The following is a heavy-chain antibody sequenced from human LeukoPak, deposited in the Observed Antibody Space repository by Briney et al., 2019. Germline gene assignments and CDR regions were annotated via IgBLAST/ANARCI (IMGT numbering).Heavy chain of an antibody. CDR1: GYTFTSYG. V-gene: IGHV1-18*01. D-gene: IGHD2-2*01. CDR2: ISAYNGNT. Sequence: ASVKVSCKASGYTFTSYGISWVRQAPGQGLEWMGWISAYNGNTNYAQKLQGRVTMTTDTSTSTAYMELRSLRSDDTAVYYCARDYDENIVVVSDAFDIWGQGTMVTVSS. J-gene: IGHJ3*02. CDR3: ARDYDENIVVVSDAFDI.